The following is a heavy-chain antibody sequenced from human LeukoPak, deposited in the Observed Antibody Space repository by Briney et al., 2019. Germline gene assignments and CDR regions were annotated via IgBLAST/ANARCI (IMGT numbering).Heavy chain of an antibody. V-gene: IGHV3-23*01. CDR2: ISDSGGNT. D-gene: IGHD6-6*01. CDR3: ARHRSSWLIDY. J-gene: IGHJ4*02. CDR1: GFTFYSYA. Sequence: GGSLRLSCAASGFTFYSYAMSWVRQAPWERLQWVSGISDSGGNTYYADSVRGRFTISRDNSKNTLYLQMNSLRAEDTAVYYCARHRSSWLIDYWGQGTLVTVSS.